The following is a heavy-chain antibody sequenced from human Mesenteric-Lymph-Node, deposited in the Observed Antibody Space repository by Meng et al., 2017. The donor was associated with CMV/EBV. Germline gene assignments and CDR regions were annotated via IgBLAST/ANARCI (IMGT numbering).Heavy chain of an antibody. CDR1: GFTFDDYT. CDR3: AKGFGVVIRGMVQH. CDR2: ISWDGGST. V-gene: IGHV3-43*01. D-gene: IGHD3-3*01. Sequence: GESLKISCAASGFTFDDYTMHWVRQAPGKGLEWVSLISWDGGSTYYADSVKGRFTISRDNSKNSLYLQMNSLRTEDTALYYCAKGFGVVIRGMVQHWGQGTLVTVSS. J-gene: IGHJ1*01.